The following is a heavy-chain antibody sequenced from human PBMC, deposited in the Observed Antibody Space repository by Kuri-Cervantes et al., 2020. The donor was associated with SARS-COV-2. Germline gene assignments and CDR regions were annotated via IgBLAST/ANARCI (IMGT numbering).Heavy chain of an antibody. V-gene: IGHV3-33*08. CDR3: ARDSGWFEGRVRWFDP. D-gene: IGHD6-19*01. J-gene: IGHJ5*02. CDR1: GYTFSTYT. Sequence: GESLKISCVGAGYTFSTYTMSWVRQAPGKGLEWVAVIWSDGTIRYFVDSVRGRFTISRDNAKNSLYLQMDSLRDEDTAVYYCARDSGWFEGRVRWFDPWGQGTLVTVSS. CDR2: IWSDGTIR.